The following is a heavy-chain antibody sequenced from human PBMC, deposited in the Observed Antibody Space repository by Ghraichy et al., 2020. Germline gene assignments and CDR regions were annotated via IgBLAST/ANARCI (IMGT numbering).Heavy chain of an antibody. CDR1: GGSMTTYY. CDR3: ARMDVVVVVAAHGGWFDP. D-gene: IGHD2-15*01. V-gene: IGHV4-59*12. CDR2: VFHNGYT. Sequence: SETLSLTCDVSGGSMTTYYWSWIRQSPGRGLEWIGDVFHNGYTKYNPLFKGRVTISIDMSKSQFSLTLTSVTAADTAIYFCARMDVVVVVAAHGGWFDPWGQGILVTVSS. J-gene: IGHJ5*02.